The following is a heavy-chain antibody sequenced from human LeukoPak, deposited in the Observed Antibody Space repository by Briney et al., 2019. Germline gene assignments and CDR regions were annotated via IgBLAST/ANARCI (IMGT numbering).Heavy chain of an antibody. CDR3: ARKLAL. Sequence: PGGSLRLSCAASGFTFSSYGMNWVRQAPGQGLEWVSYIDPIGRSVYYADSVKGRFTVSRDNANHSVFLQMNSLGADDTAVYFCARKLALWGQGTLVAVSS. J-gene: IGHJ4*02. V-gene: IGHV3-48*01. CDR2: IDPIGRSV. CDR1: GFTFSSYG.